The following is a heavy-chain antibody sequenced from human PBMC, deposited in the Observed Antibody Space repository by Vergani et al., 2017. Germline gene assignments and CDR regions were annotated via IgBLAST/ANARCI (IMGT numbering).Heavy chain of an antibody. V-gene: IGHV4-38-2*01. Sequence: QVQLQESGPGLVKPSETLSLTCAVSGYSISSGYYWGWIRQPPGKGLEWIGSIYHSGSTYYNPSRQSRVTISVDTSKNQFSLKLSSVTAADTAVYYCARGPGGWYFDYWGQGTLVTVSS. J-gene: IGHJ4*02. D-gene: IGHD3-10*01. CDR1: GYSISSGYY. CDR3: ARGPGGWYFDY. CDR2: IYHSGST.